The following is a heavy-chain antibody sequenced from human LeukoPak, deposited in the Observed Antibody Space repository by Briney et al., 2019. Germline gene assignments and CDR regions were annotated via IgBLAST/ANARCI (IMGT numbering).Heavy chain of an antibody. CDR1: GGSFSGYY. V-gene: IGHV4-34*01. CDR2: INHSGST. D-gene: IGHD3-10*01. J-gene: IGHJ6*02. Sequence: SETLSLTCAVYGGSFSGYYWSWIRQPPGKGLEWIGEINHSGSTNYNPSLKSRVTISVDTSKNQFSLKLSSVTAADTAVNCCARGVAYYYGSGYYYCYYGMDVWGQGTTVTVSS. CDR3: ARGVAYYYGSGYYYCYYGMDV.